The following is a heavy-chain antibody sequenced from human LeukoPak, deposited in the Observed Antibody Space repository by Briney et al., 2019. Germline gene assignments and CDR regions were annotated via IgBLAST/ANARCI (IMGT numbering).Heavy chain of an antibody. V-gene: IGHV1-46*01. J-gene: IGHJ5*02. CDR1: GYTFTSYN. Sequence: ASVKISCKTSGYTFTSYNLHWVRQAPGQRLEWMGIIKPSGDHTNYAQKFQDRVTMTRDTSASTVYMELSSLKSEDTAVYYCARGGYSSPRGWFDPWGQGTLVTVSS. CDR2: IKPSGDHT. D-gene: IGHD6-19*01. CDR3: ARGGYSSPRGWFDP.